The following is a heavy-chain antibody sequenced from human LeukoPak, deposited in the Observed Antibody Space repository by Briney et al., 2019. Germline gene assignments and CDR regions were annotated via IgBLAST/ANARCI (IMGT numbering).Heavy chain of an antibody. D-gene: IGHD6-19*01. J-gene: IGHJ6*03. CDR3: AREGIAVADTYYYYYMGV. Sequence: SETLSLTCTVSGGSISSYYWSWIRQAAGKGLEWIGRMYIGGRTTYNPSLKSRVTISLETTENQFSLRLRSVTAADTAVYYCAREGIAVADTYYYYYMGVWGKGTWVTVSS. V-gene: IGHV4-4*07. CDR1: GGSISSYY. CDR2: MYIGGRT.